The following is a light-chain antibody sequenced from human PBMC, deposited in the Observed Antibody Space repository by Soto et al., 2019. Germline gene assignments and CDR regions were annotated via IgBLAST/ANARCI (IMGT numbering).Light chain of an antibody. CDR1: QSVSSNF. Sequence: EIVLTQSPGTLSLSPGERATLSCRASQSVSSNFLAWYQQKPGQAPRLLIYGASSRATGIPDRFSGSGSGTDFTLTISILKTEGFAVYYCQQYGRAPYTFCQGTNLEIK. J-gene: IGKJ2*01. CDR2: GAS. V-gene: IGKV3-20*01. CDR3: QQYGRAPYT.